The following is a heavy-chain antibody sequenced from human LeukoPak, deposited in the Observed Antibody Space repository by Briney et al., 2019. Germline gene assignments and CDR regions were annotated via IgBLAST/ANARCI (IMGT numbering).Heavy chain of an antibody. D-gene: IGHD5-12*01. Sequence: EGSLRLSCAASGFTFSSYSMNWVRQAPGKGLEWVSAISGSGGSIYFADSVKGRFTISRDNAKNTLYLQMNSLRAEDTAVYYCAKVGWLRYFDYWAQGTVVTVYS. CDR1: GFTFSSYS. CDR2: ISGSGGSI. V-gene: IGHV3-23*01. CDR3: AKVGWLRYFDY. J-gene: IGHJ4*02.